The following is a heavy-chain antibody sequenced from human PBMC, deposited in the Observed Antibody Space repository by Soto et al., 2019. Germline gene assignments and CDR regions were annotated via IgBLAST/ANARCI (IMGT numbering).Heavy chain of an antibody. CDR1: GGSVSSSTYC. V-gene: IGHV4-39*01. CDR3: ARRDSGRPLDV. J-gene: IGHJ3*01. D-gene: IGHD1-26*01. Sequence: PSETLSLTCTVSGGSVSSSTYCWGWVRQPPGKGLEWIGNIYYSGSTYYNPSLKSRVTISVDTSKSQFSLNLSSVTAADTAVYYCARRDSGRPLDVWGQGTMVTVSS. CDR2: IYYSGST.